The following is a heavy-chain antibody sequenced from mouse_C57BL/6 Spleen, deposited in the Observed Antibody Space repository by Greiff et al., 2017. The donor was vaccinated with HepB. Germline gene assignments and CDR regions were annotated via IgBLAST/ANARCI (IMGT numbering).Heavy chain of an antibody. CDR1: GYTFTSYW. J-gene: IGHJ2*01. CDR3: ASQYYGSFLDY. Sequence: VQLQQSGAELVRPGSSVKLSCKASGYTFTSYWMHWVKQRPIQGLEWIGNIDPSDSETHYNQKFKDKATLTVDKSSSTAYMQLSSLTSEDSAVYYCASQYYGSFLDYWGQGTTLTVSS. V-gene: IGHV1-52*01. D-gene: IGHD1-1*01. CDR2: IDPSDSET.